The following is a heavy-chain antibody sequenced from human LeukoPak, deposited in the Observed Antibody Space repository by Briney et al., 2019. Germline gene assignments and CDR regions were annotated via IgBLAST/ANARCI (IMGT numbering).Heavy chain of an antibody. CDR1: GFTFSSYG. CDR3: AKDIVVVPAAMPLPLDY. D-gene: IGHD2-2*01. J-gene: IGHJ4*02. CDR2: ISYDGSNK. Sequence: PGRSLRLSCAASGFTFSSYGMHWVRQAPGKGLGWVAVISYDGSNKYYADSVKGRFTISRDNSKNTLYLQMNSLRAEDTAVYYCAKDIVVVPAAMPLPLDYWGQGTLVTVSS. V-gene: IGHV3-30*18.